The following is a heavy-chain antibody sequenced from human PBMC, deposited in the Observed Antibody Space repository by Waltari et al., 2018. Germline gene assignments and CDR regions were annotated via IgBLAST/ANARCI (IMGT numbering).Heavy chain of an antibody. D-gene: IGHD3-22*01. V-gene: IGHV4-59*08. CDR3: ARLPTKYYDSIGWGFFDQ. Sequence: HVQLQESGPGLVKPSETLSLPCTVSGDFLSDDYWTCIRQAPGKGLEWIAYLRNTGGTKCTPSLESRVTVSAVTSKKQFSLRRTSVTAADTAVYYCARLPTKYYDSIGWGFFDQWGQGILVTVSS. CDR2: LRNTGGT. J-gene: IGHJ4*02. CDR1: GDFLSDDY.